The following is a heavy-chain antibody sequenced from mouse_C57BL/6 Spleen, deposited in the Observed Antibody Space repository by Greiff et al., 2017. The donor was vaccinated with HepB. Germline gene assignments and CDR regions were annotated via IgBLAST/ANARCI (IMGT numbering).Heavy chain of an antibody. J-gene: IGHJ2*01. CDR1: GYTFTSYW. V-gene: IGHV1-61*01. CDR3: ARGGLYDYDGFDY. Sequence: VQLQQPGAELVMPGASVKLSCKASGYTFTSYWMDWVKQRPGQGLEWIGNIYPSDSETHYNQKFKDKATLTVDKSSSTAYMQLSSLTSEDSAVYYCARGGLYDYDGFDYWGQGTTLTVSS. D-gene: IGHD2-4*01. CDR2: IYPSDSET.